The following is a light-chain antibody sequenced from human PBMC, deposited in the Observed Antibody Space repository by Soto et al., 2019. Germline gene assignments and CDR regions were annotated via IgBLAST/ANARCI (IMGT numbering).Light chain of an antibody. V-gene: IGLV2-14*01. CDR1: RSYVGGYNY. CDR2: DVS. J-gene: IGLJ1*01. Sequence: QSVLTQPASVSGSPGQSITISCTGTRSYVGGYNYVSWYQQHPGKAPKLMIYDVSNRPSGVSNRFSGSKSGNTASLTISGLQAEDEADYYCSSYTSSSTRVFGTGTKVTVL. CDR3: SSYTSSSTRV.